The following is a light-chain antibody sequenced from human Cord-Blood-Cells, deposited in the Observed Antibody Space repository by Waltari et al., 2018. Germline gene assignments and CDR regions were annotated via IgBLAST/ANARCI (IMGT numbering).Light chain of an antibody. J-gene: IGLJ3*02. CDR2: DVS. CDR3: SSNTSSSSTWV. CDR1: SSDVGGYNY. Sequence: QSALTQLASVSGSPGQPITNSCTGTSSDVGGYNYVSCYQQHPRKAPKLMIYDVSNRPSGVSNRFSGSKAGNSDSLTIPGLQAEAEADDYCSSNTSSSSTWVFGGGTKLTVL. V-gene: IGLV2-14*01.